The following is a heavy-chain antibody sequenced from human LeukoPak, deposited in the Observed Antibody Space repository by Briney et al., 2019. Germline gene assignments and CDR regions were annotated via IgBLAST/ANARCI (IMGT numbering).Heavy chain of an antibody. J-gene: IGHJ4*02. CDR2: IYYSGST. Sequence: SETLSLTCTASGGSISSSSYYWGWIRQPPGKGLEWIGSIYYSGSTYYNPSLKSRDTISVDTSKNQFSLKLSSVTAADTAVYYCARPTVGGYFDYWGQGTLVTVSS. CDR3: ARPTVGGYFDY. V-gene: IGHV4-39*01. CDR1: GGSISSSSYY.